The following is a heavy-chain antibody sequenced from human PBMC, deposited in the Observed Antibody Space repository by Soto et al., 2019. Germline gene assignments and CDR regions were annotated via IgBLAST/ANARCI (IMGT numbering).Heavy chain of an antibody. V-gene: IGHV3-23*01. J-gene: IGHJ4*02. CDR1: GFTFSSYA. CDR3: AKDFMITFGGVIVPTYYFDY. Sequence: LRLSCAASGFTFSSYAMSWVRQAPGKGLEWVSAISGSGGSTYYADSVKGRFTISRDNSKNTLYLQMNSLRAEDTAVYYCAKDFMITFGGVIVPTYYFDYWGQGTLVTVSS. CDR2: ISGSGGST. D-gene: IGHD3-16*02.